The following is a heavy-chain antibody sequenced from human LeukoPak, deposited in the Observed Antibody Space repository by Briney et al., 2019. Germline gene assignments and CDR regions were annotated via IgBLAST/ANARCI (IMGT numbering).Heavy chain of an antibody. CDR3: AKDIGSGQWPHSFDI. D-gene: IGHD6-19*01. CDR2: ISWNSGSI. Sequence: GRSLRLSCSASGFTFDDYVMHWVRHATGKGREWVSGISWNSGSIGYADSVKGRFTISRDNAKNSLYLQMNSLRAEDTALYYCAKDIGSGQWPHSFDIWGQGTMVTVSS. J-gene: IGHJ3*02. V-gene: IGHV3-9*01. CDR1: GFTFDDYV.